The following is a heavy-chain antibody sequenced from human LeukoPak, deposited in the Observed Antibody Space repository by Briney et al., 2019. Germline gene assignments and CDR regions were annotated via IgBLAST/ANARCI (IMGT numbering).Heavy chain of an antibody. CDR2: INHSGST. V-gene: IGHV4-34*01. D-gene: IGHD5-24*01. CDR1: GGSFSGYY. CDR3: ARAGRDGYNFGY. Sequence: PSETLSLTCAVYGGSFSGYYWSWIRQPPGKGLEWIGEINHSGSTNYNPSLKSRVTISVDTSKNQFSLKLSSVTAADTAVYYCARAGRDGYNFGYWGQGTLATVSS. J-gene: IGHJ4*02.